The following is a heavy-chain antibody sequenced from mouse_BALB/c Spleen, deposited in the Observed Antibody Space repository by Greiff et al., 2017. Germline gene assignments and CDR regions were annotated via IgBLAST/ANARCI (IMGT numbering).Heavy chain of an antibody. CDR2: IYPGDGDT. Sequence: QVQLKESGAELVRPGSSVKISCKASGYAFSSYWMNWVKQRPGQGLEWIGQIYPGDGDTNYNGKFKGKATLTADKSSSTAYMQLSSLTSEDSAVYFCARGGVVWSFDYWGQGTTLTVSS. CDR1: GYAFSSYW. CDR3: ARGGVVWSFDY. J-gene: IGHJ2*01. D-gene: IGHD1-1*02. V-gene: IGHV1-80*01.